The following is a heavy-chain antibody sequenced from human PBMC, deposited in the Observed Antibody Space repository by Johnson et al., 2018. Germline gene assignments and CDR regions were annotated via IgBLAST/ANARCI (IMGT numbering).Heavy chain of an antibody. CDR2: ISGSGGGT. V-gene: IGHV3-23*01. J-gene: IGHJ1*01. Sequence: VQLQQSGGALVQPGGSLRLSCAASGFTFSSYAMSWVRQAPGKGLEWVSAISGSGGGTYYADSVKGRFTISRDNSKNTLYLQRNSLRAEDTAVYYCAKDGRLLRYFDWGFSFQHWGQGTLVTVSS. CDR1: GFTFSSYA. CDR3: AKDGRLLRYFDWGFSFQH. D-gene: IGHD3-9*01.